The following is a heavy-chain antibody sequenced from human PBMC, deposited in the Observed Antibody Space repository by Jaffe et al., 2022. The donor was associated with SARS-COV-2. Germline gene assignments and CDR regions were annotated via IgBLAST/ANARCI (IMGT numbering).Heavy chain of an antibody. CDR3: ARGRFDKSGSNWFGP. V-gene: IGHV4-31*03. CDR1: GGSISGADYY. J-gene: IGHJ5*02. D-gene: IGHD3-22*01. Sequence: QVQLQESGPGLVKPSQTLSLTCSVSGGSISGADYYWTWIRQHPGQGLEWIGYIYNTATIHYRSSLQSRVTISVDTSNNQFSLKLTSVTAADSAVYYCARGRFDKSGSNWFGPWGQGTLVTVSS. CDR2: IYNTATI.